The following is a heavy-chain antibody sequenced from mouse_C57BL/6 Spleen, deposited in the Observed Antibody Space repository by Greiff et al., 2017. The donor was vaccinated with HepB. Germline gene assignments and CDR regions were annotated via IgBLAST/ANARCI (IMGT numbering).Heavy chain of an antibody. CDR3: VRQRLLYAMDY. Sequence: EVQRVESGGGLVQPKGSLKLSCAASGFSFNTYAMNWVRQAPGKGLEWVARIRSKSNNYATYYADSVKDRFTISRDDSESMLYLQMNNLKTEDTAMYYCVRQRLLYAMDYWGQGTSVTVSS. J-gene: IGHJ4*01. CDR1: GFSFNTYA. D-gene: IGHD2-3*01. CDR2: IRSKSNNYAT. V-gene: IGHV10-1*01.